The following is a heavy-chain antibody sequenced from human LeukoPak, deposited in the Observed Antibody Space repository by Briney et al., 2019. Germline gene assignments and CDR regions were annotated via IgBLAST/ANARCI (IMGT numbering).Heavy chain of an antibody. D-gene: IGHD6-19*01. V-gene: IGHV4-61*02. CDR3: ARDSSNGWSYDAFDI. CDR1: GGSINSGNYY. J-gene: IGHJ3*02. CDR2: IYTGGTT. Sequence: SETLSLTCTVSGGSINSGNYYWTWIRQPAGKGLEWIGRIYTGGTTTYNPSLHNRITISIDTSKNQFSLQLSSVTAADTAVYYCARDSSNGWSYDAFDIWGQGTMVTVSS.